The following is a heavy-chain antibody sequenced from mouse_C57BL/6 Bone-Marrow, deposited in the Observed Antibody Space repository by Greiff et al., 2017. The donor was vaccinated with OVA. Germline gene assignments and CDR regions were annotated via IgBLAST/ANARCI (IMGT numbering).Heavy chain of an antibody. CDR3: ARGGYYDYAMDY. CDR2: IDPSDSYT. J-gene: IGHJ4*01. CDR1: GYTFTSYW. D-gene: IGHD2-3*01. V-gene: IGHV1-50*01. Sequence: VQLQQPGAELVKPGASVKLSCKASGYTFTSYWMQWVKQRPGQGLEWIGEIDPSDSYTNYNQKFKGKATLPVDPSSSTAYMQLSSLTSEDSAVYYCARGGYYDYAMDYWGQGTSVTVSS.